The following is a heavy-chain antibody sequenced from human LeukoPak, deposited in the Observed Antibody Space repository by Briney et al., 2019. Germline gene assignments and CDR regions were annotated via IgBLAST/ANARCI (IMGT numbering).Heavy chain of an antibody. J-gene: IGHJ4*02. CDR1: GGTFSSYA. V-gene: IGHV1-69*13. Sequence: SVKVSCKASGGTFSSYATSWVRQAPGQGPEWMGGIIPIFGTANYAQKFQGRVTITADESTSTAYMELSSLRSEDTAVYYCARWGSSGYPYYFDYWGQGTLVTVSS. D-gene: IGHD3-22*01. CDR2: IIPIFGTA. CDR3: ARWGSSGYPYYFDY.